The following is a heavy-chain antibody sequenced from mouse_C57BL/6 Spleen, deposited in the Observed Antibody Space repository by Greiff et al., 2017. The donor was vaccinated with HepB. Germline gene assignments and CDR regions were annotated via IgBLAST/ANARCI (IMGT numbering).Heavy chain of an antibody. D-gene: IGHD4-1*01. CDR3: ARSRTGYAMDY. Sequence: VKLMESGAELVRPGASVKLSCKASGYTFTDYYINWVKQRPGQGLEWIARIYPGSGNTYYNEKFKGKATLTAEKSSSTAYMQLSSLTSEDSAVYFCARSRTGYAMDYWGQGTSVTVSS. V-gene: IGHV1-76*01. CDR2: IYPGSGNT. CDR1: GYTFTDYY. J-gene: IGHJ4*01.